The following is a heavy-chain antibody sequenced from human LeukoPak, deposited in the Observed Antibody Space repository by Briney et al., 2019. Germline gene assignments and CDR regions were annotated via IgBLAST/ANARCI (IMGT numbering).Heavy chain of an antibody. Sequence: SETLSLTCTVSGGSISSGDYYWSWLRQPPGKGLEWIGYIYYSGSAYYNPSLKSRFTISVDTSKSQFSLKLSSVTAADTAVYYCARRSGYCSGGSCYSWFDPWGQGTLVTVSS. CDR2: IYYSGSA. J-gene: IGHJ5*02. D-gene: IGHD2-15*01. V-gene: IGHV4-30-4*01. CDR3: ARRSGYCSGGSCYSWFDP. CDR1: GGSISSGDYY.